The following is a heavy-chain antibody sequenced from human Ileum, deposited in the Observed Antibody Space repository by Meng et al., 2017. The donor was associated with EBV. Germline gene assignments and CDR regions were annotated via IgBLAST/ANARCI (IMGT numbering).Heavy chain of an antibody. D-gene: IGHD1-7*01. CDR1: GDSNSSDIW. V-gene: IGHV4-4*02. CDR3: GRDQGRELINH. CDR2: VYHRGDT. Sequence: GQLQESVPGLVKPSGTLSLTCTGSGDSNSSDIWWSWVRQPPGKGLEWIGEVYHRGDTNYNPSLKSRVDISVDKSKNQFYLSLFSVTAADTAVYYCGRDQGRELINHWGQGTLVTVSS. J-gene: IGHJ4*02.